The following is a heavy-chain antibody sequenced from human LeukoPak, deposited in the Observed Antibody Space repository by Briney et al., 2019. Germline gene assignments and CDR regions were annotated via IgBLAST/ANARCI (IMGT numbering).Heavy chain of an antibody. Sequence: GGSLRLSCAASGFTFSSYWMHWVRQAPGKGLVWVSRINSDGSSTSYADSVKGRFTISRDNAKNTLYLQMNSLRAEDTAVYYCASSPDYDSSGYAFDIWGQGTMVTVSS. J-gene: IGHJ3*02. V-gene: IGHV3-74*01. CDR1: GFTFSSYW. CDR2: INSDGSST. D-gene: IGHD3-22*01. CDR3: ASSPDYDSSGYAFDI.